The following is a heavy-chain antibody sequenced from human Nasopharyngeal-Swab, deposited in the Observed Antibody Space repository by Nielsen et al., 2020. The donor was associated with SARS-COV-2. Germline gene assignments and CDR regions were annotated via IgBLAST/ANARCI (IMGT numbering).Heavy chain of an antibody. CDR3: AKRLYGDL. V-gene: IGHV3-23*01. J-gene: IGHJ2*01. CDR1: GFTFGHYA. D-gene: IGHD2-8*01. Sequence: CAASGFTFGHYAVIWVRQAPGKGLEWVSSMTVGAGGTSYADSVKGRFTISVGSSKNILYLQMNSLRAEDTAIYYCAKRLYGDLWGRGTLVTVSS. CDR2: MTVGAGGT.